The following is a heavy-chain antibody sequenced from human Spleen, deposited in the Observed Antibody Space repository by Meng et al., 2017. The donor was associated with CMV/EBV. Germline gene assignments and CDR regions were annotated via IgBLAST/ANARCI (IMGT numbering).Heavy chain of an antibody. CDR1: GFIVGSNY. CDR3: ARAPPPYDFWTTYYYGMDV. J-gene: IGHJ6*02. CDR2: IYSGGST. Sequence: GESLKISCGASGFIVGSNYMSWVRQAPGKGLEWVSVIYSGGSTYYADSVKGRFTISRDNSKNTLYLQMNSLRAEDTAVYYCARAPPPYDFWTTYYYGMDVWGQGTTVTVSS. V-gene: IGHV3-53*01. D-gene: IGHD3-3*01.